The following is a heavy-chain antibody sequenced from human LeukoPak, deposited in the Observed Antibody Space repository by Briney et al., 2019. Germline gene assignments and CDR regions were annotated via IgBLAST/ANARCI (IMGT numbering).Heavy chain of an antibody. CDR3: AKKGISSSWFFGY. V-gene: IGHV3-30*02. Sequence: GGSLRLSCAASGFTFSSYGMHWVRQAPGKRLERVAFIRYDGSNKYYADSVKGRFTISRDNSKNTLYLQMNSLRAEDTAVYFCAKKGISSSWFFGYWGQGTLVIVSS. D-gene: IGHD6-13*01. CDR2: IRYDGSNK. J-gene: IGHJ4*02. CDR1: GFTFSSYG.